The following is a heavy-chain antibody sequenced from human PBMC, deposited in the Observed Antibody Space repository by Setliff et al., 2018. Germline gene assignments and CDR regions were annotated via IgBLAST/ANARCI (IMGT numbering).Heavy chain of an antibody. CDR1: GFSFSRHW. D-gene: IGHD4-17*01. V-gene: IGHV4-59*08. J-gene: IGHJ4*02. Sequence: GSLRLSCVVSGFSFSRHWMSWVRQPPGKGLEWIGYIYYSGSTNYNPSLKSRVTISVGTSKNQFSLKLTSVTAADTAVYYCAGGRRYDYGWDFDYWGQGTLVTVSS. CDR3: AGGRRYDYGWDFDY. CDR2: IYYSGST.